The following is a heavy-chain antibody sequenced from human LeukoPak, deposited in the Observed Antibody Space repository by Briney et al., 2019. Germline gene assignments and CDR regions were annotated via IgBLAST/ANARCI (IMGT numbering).Heavy chain of an antibody. CDR3: VRHLSAGRPAFDI. CDR1: GGSINSYY. Sequence: SETLSLACTVSGGSINSYYWSWIRQPPGKGLEWIGYIYYSGSTNYNPSLKSRLTISVDTSNNKFSLKLTSLTAADTAVYYCVRHLSAGRPAFDIWGQGTMVTVSS. V-gene: IGHV4-59*08. J-gene: IGHJ3*02. CDR2: IYYSGST. D-gene: IGHD2-15*01.